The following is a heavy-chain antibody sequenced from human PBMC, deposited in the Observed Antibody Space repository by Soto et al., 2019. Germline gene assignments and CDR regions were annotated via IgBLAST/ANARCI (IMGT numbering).Heavy chain of an antibody. D-gene: IGHD6-13*01. Sequence: QVQLVQSGAEVKKPGASVKVSCKASGYTFTSYGISWVRQDPGQGLEWMGWISAYNGNTNYAQKLQGRVTMTTDTSTSTAYMELRSLRSDDTAVYYCARLLYAEYSSSSLLDYWGQGTLVTVSS. CDR2: ISAYNGNT. J-gene: IGHJ4*02. CDR3: ARLLYAEYSSSSLLDY. V-gene: IGHV1-18*01. CDR1: GYTFTSYG.